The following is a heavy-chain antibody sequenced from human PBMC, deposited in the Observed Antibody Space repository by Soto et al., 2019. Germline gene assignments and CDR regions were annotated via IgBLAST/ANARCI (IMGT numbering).Heavy chain of an antibody. J-gene: IGHJ6*02. CDR2: IIPIFGTA. Sequence: GASVKVSCKASGGTFSSYAISWVRQAPGQGLEWMGGIIPIFGTANYAQKFQGRVTITADESTSTAYMELSSLRSEDTAVYYCARGGVVVPPSFRFRPSNYGMDVWGQGTTVTVSS. D-gene: IGHD2-2*01. CDR3: ARGGVVVPPSFRFRPSNYGMDV. CDR1: GGTFSSYA. V-gene: IGHV1-69*13.